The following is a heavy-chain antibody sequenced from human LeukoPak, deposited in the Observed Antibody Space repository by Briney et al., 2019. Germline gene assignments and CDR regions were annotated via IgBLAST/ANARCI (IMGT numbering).Heavy chain of an antibody. CDR1: GYTFTSYG. CDR2: ISAYNGNT. J-gene: IGHJ6*03. CDR3: ARAQPAYYYYYYMDV. Sequence: ASVKVSCKASGYTFTSYGISWVRQAPGQGLEWMGWISAYNGNTNYAQKLQGRVTMTTDTSTSTAYMELRSLRSDDTAVYYCARAQPAYYYYYYMDVWGKGTTVTVSS. V-gene: IGHV1-18*01.